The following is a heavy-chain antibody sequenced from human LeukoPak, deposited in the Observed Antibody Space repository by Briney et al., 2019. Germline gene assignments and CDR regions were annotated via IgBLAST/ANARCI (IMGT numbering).Heavy chain of an antibody. Sequence: PSETLSLTCSVSGGSINSYWWSWIRQPAGKGLEFIGRIYTTGMTNYNPSLESRVSMSVDTSKNQFSLELRSVTAADTAVYFCARAGYTISSYRFDYWGQGALVTVSS. D-gene: IGHD3-16*02. V-gene: IGHV4-4*07. CDR1: GGSINSYW. CDR3: ARAGYTISSYRFDY. J-gene: IGHJ4*02. CDR2: IYTTGMT.